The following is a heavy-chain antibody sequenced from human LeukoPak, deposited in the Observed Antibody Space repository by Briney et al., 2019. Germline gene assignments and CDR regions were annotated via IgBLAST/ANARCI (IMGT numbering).Heavy chain of an antibody. D-gene: IGHD4-17*01. CDR1: GYTFTEYY. V-gene: IGHV1-18*04. Sequence: GASVKVSCKASGYTFTEYYMHWVRQAPGQGLEWMGWISAYNGNTNYAQKLQGRVTMTTDTSTSTAYMELRSLRSDDTAVYYCARDKGPLGAQIAFDIWGQGTMVTVSS. CDR3: ARDKGPLGAQIAFDI. CDR2: ISAYNGNT. J-gene: IGHJ3*02.